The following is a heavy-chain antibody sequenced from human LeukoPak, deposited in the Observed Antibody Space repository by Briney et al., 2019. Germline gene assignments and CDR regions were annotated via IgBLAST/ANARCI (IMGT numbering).Heavy chain of an antibody. V-gene: IGHV4-59*01. D-gene: IGHD6-19*01. CDR1: GGSISSYY. CDR3: ARSGGYSSPQNY. CDR2: IYYSGST. J-gene: IGHJ4*02. Sequence: SETLSLTCTVSGGSISSYYWSWIRQPPGKGLEWLGYIYYSGSTNYNPSLKSRVTISLDTSKSQFSLKLTSVTAADTAVYYCARSGGYSSPQNYWGQGTLVTVSS.